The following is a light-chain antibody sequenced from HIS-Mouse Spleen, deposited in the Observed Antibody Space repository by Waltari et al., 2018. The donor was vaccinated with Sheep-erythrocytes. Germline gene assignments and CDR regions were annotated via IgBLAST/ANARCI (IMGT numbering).Light chain of an antibody. CDR1: RSDVGGYNY. CDR3: CSYAGSYTYV. V-gene: IGLV2-11*01. CDR2: DVS. J-gene: IGLJ1*01. Sequence: QSALTQPRSVSGSPGPSVTISCTGTRSDVGGYNYSSWYQQHPGKAPKLMIYDVSKRPSGVPDRFSGSKSGNTASLTISGLQAEDEADYYCCSYAGSYTYVFGTGTKVTVL.